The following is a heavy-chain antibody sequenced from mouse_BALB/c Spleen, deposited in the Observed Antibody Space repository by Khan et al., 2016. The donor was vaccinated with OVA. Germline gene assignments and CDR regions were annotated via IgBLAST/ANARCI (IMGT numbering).Heavy chain of an antibody. V-gene: IGHV2-6-4*01. CDR2: IWGGGGT. CDR3: ARGYYRYDGYYAMDY. D-gene: IGHD2-14*01. CDR1: GFSLSRYN. J-gene: IGHJ4*01. Sequence: VQLKESGPGLVAPSQSLSITCTVSGFSLSRYNINWVRQPPGKGLEWLGMIWGGGGTDYNSTLKSRLSIRKDNSKSQAFFKMNSLQTDDTAMYYCARGYYRYDGYYAMDYWGQGTSVTVSS.